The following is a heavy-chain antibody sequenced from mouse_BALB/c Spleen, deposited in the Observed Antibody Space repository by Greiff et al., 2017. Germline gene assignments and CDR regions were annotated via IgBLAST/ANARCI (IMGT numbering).Heavy chain of an antibody. Sequence: LQQPGSELVRPGASVKLSCKASGYTFTSYWMHWVKQRPGQGLEWIGNIYPGSGSTNYDEKFKSKATLTVDTSSSTAYMQLSSLTSEDSAVYYCTRYGNLLYAMDYWGQGTSVTVSS. D-gene: IGHD2-1*01. V-gene: IGHV1S22*01. CDR1: GYTFTSYW. CDR3: TRYGNLLYAMDY. J-gene: IGHJ4*01. CDR2: IYPGSGST.